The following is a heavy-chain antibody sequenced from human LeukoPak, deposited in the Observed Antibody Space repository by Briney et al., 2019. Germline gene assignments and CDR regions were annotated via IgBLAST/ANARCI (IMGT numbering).Heavy chain of an antibody. CDR2: ISYDGSNK. D-gene: IGHD2-21*02. CDR1: GFTFSSYA. V-gene: IGHV3-30-3*01. J-gene: IGHJ4*02. Sequence: GRSLRLSCAASGFTFSSYAMHWVRQAPGKGLEWVAVISYDGSNKYYADSVKGRFTISRDNSKNTLYLQMNSLRAEDTAVYYCARPVTAGTYYFDYWGQGTLVTVSS. CDR3: ARPVTAGTYYFDY.